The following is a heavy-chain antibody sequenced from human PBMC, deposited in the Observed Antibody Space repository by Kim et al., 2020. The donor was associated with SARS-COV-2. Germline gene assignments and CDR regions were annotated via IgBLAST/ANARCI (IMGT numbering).Heavy chain of an antibody. CDR3: ARVGSLLLWFGELSPPSDFDY. J-gene: IGHJ4*02. V-gene: IGHV3-11*06. D-gene: IGHD3-10*01. Sequence: TISRDNAKNSLYLQMNSLRAEDTAVYYCARVGSLLLWFGELSPPSDFDYWGQGTLVTVSS.